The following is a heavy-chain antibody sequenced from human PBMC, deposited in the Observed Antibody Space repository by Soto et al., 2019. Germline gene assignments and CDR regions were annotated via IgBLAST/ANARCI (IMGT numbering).Heavy chain of an antibody. V-gene: IGHV4-39*01. D-gene: IGHD6-19*01. J-gene: IGHJ4*02. CDR2: IYYSGST. CDR1: GGSISSSSYY. CDR3: ASARGGSGWEWNFDY. Sequence: SETLSLTCTVSGGSISSSSYYWGWIRQPPGKGLEWIGSIYYSGSTYYNPSLKSRVTISVDTSKNQFSLKLSSVTAADTAVYYCASARGGSGWEWNFDYWGQGTLVTVSS.